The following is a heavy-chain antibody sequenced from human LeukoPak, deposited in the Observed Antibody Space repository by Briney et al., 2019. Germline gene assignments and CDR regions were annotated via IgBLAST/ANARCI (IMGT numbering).Heavy chain of an antibody. V-gene: IGHV1-69*04. D-gene: IGHD5-18*01. Sequence: SVKVSCKASGGTFSSYAISWVRQAPGQGLEWMRRIIPILGIANYAQKFQGRVTITADKSTSTAYMELSSLRSEDTAVYYCATSYGEYYFDYWGQGTLVTVSS. CDR2: IIPILGIA. J-gene: IGHJ4*02. CDR3: ATSYGEYYFDY. CDR1: GGTFSSYA.